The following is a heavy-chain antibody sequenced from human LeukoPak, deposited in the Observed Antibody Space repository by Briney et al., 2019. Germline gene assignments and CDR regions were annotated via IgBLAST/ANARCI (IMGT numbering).Heavy chain of an antibody. Sequence: SETLSLTCTVSGGSISSYYWSWIRQPPGKGLEWIGYIYYSGSTNYNPSLKSRVTISVDTSENQFSLKLISVTAADTAVYYCAKYVSTGWFDPWGQGTLVTVPS. CDR1: GGSISSYY. CDR2: IYYSGST. CDR3: AKYVSTGWFDP. D-gene: IGHD3-16*01. J-gene: IGHJ5*02. V-gene: IGHV4-59*08.